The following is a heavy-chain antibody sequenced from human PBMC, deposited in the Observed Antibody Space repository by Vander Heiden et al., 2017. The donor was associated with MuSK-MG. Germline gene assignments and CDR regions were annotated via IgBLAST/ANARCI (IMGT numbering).Heavy chain of an antibody. J-gene: IGHJ4*02. V-gene: IGHV3-30*04. CDR2: ISYDGSNN. CDR3: ASGLRRGSGRSRDY. CDR1: GFTFGSYA. Sequence: QVQLVESGGGVVQPGRSLRLSCAASGFTFGSYAMHWVRQAPGKGLEWVAVISYDGSNNYYADAGKGRFTISRDNSKTTLYLQMNSMRDADTAVYYCASGLRRGSGRSRDYWGQGTLVTVS. D-gene: IGHD3-10*01.